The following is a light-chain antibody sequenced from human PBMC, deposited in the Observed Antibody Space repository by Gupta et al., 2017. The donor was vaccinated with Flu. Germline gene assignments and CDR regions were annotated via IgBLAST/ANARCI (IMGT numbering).Light chain of an antibody. CDR2: EVS. CDR3: SSYAGSNNLGV. CDR1: SSDVGGYNY. V-gene: IGLV2-8*01. Sequence: QSALTQPPSASGSPGQSVTISCTGTSSDVGGYNYVSWYQHHPGKAPKLMIYEVSKRPPGVPDRFSGSKSGNTASLTVSGLQAEDEADYYCSSYAGSNNLGVFGGGTNLTVL. J-gene: IGLJ3*02.